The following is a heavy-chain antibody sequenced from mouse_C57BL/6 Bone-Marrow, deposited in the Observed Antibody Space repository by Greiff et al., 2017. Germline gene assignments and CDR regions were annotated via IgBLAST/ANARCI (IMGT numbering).Heavy chain of an antibody. CDR3: TGFYYGKPNYFDY. CDR1: GFTFSNYW. Sequence: EVKLQESGGGLVQPGGSMKLSCVASGFTFSNYWMNWVRQSPEKGLEWVAQIRLKSDNYATHYAESVKGRFTISRDDSKSSVYLQMNNLRAEDTGIYYCTGFYYGKPNYFDYWGQGTTLTVSS. V-gene: IGHV6-3*01. D-gene: IGHD2-1*01. CDR2: IRLKSDNYAT. J-gene: IGHJ2*01.